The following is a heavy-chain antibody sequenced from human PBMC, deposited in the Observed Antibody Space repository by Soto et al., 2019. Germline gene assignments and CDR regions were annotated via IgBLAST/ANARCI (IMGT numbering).Heavy chain of an antibody. CDR3: ARDALALFDS. J-gene: IGHJ4*01. D-gene: IGHD2-15*01. CDR2: IYSTGST. Sequence: SETLSLTCTVSDGSVNSGSYYWTWIRQPPGKGLEWIGYIYSTGSTLYNPSLKSRVIISADSSMNQFSLKLRSVTAADTAVYYCARDALALFDSWGQEPWSPSPQ. CDR1: DGSVNSGSYY. V-gene: IGHV4-61*01.